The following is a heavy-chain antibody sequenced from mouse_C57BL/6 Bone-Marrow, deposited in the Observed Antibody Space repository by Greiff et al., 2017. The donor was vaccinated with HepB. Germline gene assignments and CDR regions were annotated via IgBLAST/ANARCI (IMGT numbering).Heavy chain of an antibody. J-gene: IGHJ2*01. CDR2: INPNNGGT. V-gene: IGHV1-26*01. CDR3: ATSMEYYFDY. CDR1: GYTFTDYY. Sequence: EVQLQQSGPELVKPGASVKISCKASGYTFTDYYMNWVKQSHGKSLEWIGDINPNNGGTSYNQKFKGKATLTVDKSSSTAYMELRSLTYEDSAVYYCATSMEYYFDYWGQGTTLTVSS.